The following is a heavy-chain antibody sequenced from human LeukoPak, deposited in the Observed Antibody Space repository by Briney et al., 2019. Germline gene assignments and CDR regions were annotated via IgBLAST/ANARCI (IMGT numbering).Heavy chain of an antibody. V-gene: IGHV1-2*02. Sequence: ASVKVSCKASGYTFTGYYMHWVRQAPGQGLEWMGWINPNSGGTNYAQKFQGRVTMTRDTPISTAYMELSRLRSDDTAVYYCARDIYCSGGSCYYWDYWGQGTLVTVSS. CDR2: INPNSGGT. CDR3: ARDIYCSGGSCYYWDY. D-gene: IGHD2-15*01. CDR1: GYTFTGYY. J-gene: IGHJ4*02.